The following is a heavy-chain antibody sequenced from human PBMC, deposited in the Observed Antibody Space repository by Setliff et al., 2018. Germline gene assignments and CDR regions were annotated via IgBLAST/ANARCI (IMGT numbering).Heavy chain of an antibody. CDR1: GFTFSNYA. J-gene: IGHJ4*02. D-gene: IGHD3-9*01. V-gene: IGHV3-23*01. CDR2: ISGSGGNT. Sequence: PGGSLRLSCAASGFTFSNYAMSWVRQAPGKGLEWVSGISGSGGNTQYADSVKGRFTITRDNSKNTLYLQMNSLRAEDTAVYSCAKVDQFDLEGLDYWGQGALVTVSS. CDR3: AKVDQFDLEGLDY.